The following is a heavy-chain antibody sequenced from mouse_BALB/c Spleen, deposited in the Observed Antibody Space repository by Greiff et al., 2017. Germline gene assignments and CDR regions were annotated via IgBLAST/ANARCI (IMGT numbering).Heavy chain of an antibody. D-gene: IGHD4-1*01. CDR2: IRLKSNNYAT. J-gene: IGHJ4*01. V-gene: IGHV6-6*02. CDR1: GFTFSNYW. Sequence: EVQVVESGGGLVQPGGSMKLSCVASGFTFSNYWMNWVRQSPEKGLEWVAEIRLKSNNYATHYAESVKGRFTISRDDSKSSVYLQMNNLRAEDTGIYYCTRLGRYAMDYWGQGTSVTVSS. CDR3: TRLGRYAMDY.